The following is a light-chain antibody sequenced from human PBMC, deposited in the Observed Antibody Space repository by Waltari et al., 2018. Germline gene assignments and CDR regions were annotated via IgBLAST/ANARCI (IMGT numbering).Light chain of an antibody. CDR3: QQYNSYPYS. Sequence: DIQMTQSPSTLSASVGDRVTISCRASQNISPWLAWFQQKPGKAPKLLIFNASSLESGVPSRFGGSGSGTEFTLTITSLQPDDFATYYCQQYNSYPYSFGQGTKLEIK. CDR2: NAS. J-gene: IGKJ2*03. V-gene: IGKV1-5*01. CDR1: QNISPW.